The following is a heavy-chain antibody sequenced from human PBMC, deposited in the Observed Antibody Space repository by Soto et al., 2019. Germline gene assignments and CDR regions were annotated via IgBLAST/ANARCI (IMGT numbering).Heavy chain of an antibody. V-gene: IGHV4-39*01. CDR1: GGSISSSSYY. D-gene: IGHD2-15*01. J-gene: IGHJ4*02. Sequence: SETLSLTCTVSGGSISSSSYYWGWIRQPPGKGLEWIGSIYYSGSTYYNPSLKSRVTISVDTSKNQFSLKLSSVTAADTAVYYCARHPRQAVSVVVAAIAYWGQGTLVTVSS. CDR3: ARHPRQAVSVVVAAIAY. CDR2: IYYSGST.